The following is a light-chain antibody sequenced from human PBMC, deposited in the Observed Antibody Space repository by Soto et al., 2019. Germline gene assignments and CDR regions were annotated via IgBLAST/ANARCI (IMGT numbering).Light chain of an antibody. CDR2: EAS. CDR3: QQHAHWPLT. J-gene: IGKJ4*01. V-gene: IGKV3-11*01. CDR1: QSVGNN. Sequence: EILLTQSPATLSLSRRERTTLXXRASQSVGNNLAWYQQKPGQAPGXFIYEASTRATGIPARFSGSGSGTDFTLTISSLEPEDFAVYYCQQHAHWPLTFGGGTKVDIK.